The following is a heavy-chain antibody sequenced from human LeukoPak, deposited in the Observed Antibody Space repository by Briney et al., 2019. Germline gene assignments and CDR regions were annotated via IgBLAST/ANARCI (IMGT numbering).Heavy chain of an antibody. Sequence: PSETLSLTCTVSGGSISSYYWSWIRQPPGKGLEWIGYIYYSGSTKYNPSTKPRGTISVDTSKNPFSLKLSSWTAADPPVYYCSRTSQGVAARPRRYFDYWGQGTLVTVSS. CDR3: SRTSQGVAARPRRYFDY. CDR2: IYYSGST. V-gene: IGHV4-59*01. CDR1: GGSISSYY. D-gene: IGHD6-6*01. J-gene: IGHJ4*02.